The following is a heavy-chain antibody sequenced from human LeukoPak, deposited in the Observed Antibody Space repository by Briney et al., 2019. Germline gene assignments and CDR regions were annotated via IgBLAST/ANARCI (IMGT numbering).Heavy chain of an antibody. V-gene: IGHV3-21*01. J-gene: IGHJ6*02. CDR3: ARDLEILRYFDWLPHYYYGMDV. D-gene: IGHD3-9*01. Sequence: PGGSLRLSCAASGFTFSSYSMNWVRQAPGKGLEWVSSISSSSSYIYYADSVKGRFTISRDNAKNSLDLQMNSLRAEDTAVYYCARDLEILRYFDWLPHYYYGMDVWGQGTTVTVSS. CDR1: GFTFSSYS. CDR2: ISSSSSYI.